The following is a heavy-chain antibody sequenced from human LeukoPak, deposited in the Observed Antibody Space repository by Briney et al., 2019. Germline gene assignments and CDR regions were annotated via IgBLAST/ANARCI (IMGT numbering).Heavy chain of an antibody. CDR3: ARATSSYFYYMDV. Sequence: SSQTLSLTCTVSGGSISSGSYYWSWFRQPAEKGLEWIGRTYTSGSTYYNPSLKSRVTISADTSKNQFSLNVSSVTAADTAVYYCARATSSYFYYMDVWGKGTTVTISS. V-gene: IGHV4-61*02. J-gene: IGHJ6*03. CDR2: TYTSGST. D-gene: IGHD5-12*01. CDR1: GGSISSGSYY.